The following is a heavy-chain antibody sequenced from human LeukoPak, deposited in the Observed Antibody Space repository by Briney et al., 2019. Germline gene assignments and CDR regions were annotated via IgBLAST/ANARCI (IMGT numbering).Heavy chain of an antibody. D-gene: IGHD2/OR15-2a*01. CDR1: GFTFSSSA. CDR3: AKYPFPPDAFDI. Sequence: TGGSLRLSCAASGFTFSSSAMSWVRQVPGKGLEWVSGISASGGSTSYADSVRGRFTISRDNSKNTLYVQMNSLRDEDTAVYYCAKYPFPPDAFDIWGQGTMVTVSS. J-gene: IGHJ3*02. CDR2: ISASGGST. V-gene: IGHV3-23*01.